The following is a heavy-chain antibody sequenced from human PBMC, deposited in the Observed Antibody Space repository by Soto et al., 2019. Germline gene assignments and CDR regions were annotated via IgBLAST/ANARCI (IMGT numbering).Heavy chain of an antibody. CDR1: GYTFTNND. V-gene: IGHV1-8*01. Sequence: ASVKVSCKASGYTFTNNDVTWVRQATGQGLEWMGWMNPGSGDTGYAQKFQGRVTMTRNISIATAYMELSSLRSEDTAIYYCARMASVGSLNWCERWGQGTLVNVSS. CDR2: MNPGSGDT. D-gene: IGHD3-10*01. J-gene: IGHJ5*02. CDR3: ARMASVGSLNWCER.